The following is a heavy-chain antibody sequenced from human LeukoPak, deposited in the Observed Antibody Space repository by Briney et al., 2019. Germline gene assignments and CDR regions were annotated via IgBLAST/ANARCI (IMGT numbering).Heavy chain of an antibody. CDR1: GGSFSGYY. CDR3: ARDDTHSQINYDSSGYYGE. D-gene: IGHD3-22*01. Sequence: SETLSLTCAVYGGSFSGYYWSWLRQPPGKGLEWIGEINHSGSTNYNPSLKSRVTISVDTSKNQFSLKLSSVTAADTAVYYCARDDTHSQINYDSSGYYGEWGQGTLVTVSS. J-gene: IGHJ4*02. CDR2: INHSGST. V-gene: IGHV4-34*01.